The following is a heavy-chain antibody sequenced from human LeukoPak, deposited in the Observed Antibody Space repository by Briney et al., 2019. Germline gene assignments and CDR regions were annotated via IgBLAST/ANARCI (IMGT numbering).Heavy chain of an antibody. Sequence: GALRLSCAASGFTFSSYAMSWVRQAPGKGLEWVSAISGSGGSTYYADSVKGRFTISRDNSKNTLYLQMNSLRAEDTAVYYCAKESCSGGSCSNFDYWGQGTLVTVSS. CDR2: ISGSGGST. V-gene: IGHV3-23*01. D-gene: IGHD2-15*01. J-gene: IGHJ4*02. CDR3: AKESCSGGSCSNFDY. CDR1: GFTFSSYA.